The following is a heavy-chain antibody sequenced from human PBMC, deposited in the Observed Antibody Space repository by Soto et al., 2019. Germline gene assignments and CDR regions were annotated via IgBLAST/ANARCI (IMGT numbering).Heavy chain of an antibody. D-gene: IGHD1-1*01. V-gene: IGHV3-23*01. CDR3: AKDRKIRYNWNDVLAPPYYYGMDV. CDR1: GFTFSSYA. Sequence: PGGSLRLSCAASGFTFSSYAMSWVRQAPGKGLEWVSAISGSGGSTYYADSVKGRFTISRDNSKNTLYLQMNSLRAEDTAVYYCAKDRKIRYNWNDVLAPPYYYGMDVWGQGTTVTVSS. J-gene: IGHJ6*02. CDR2: ISGSGGST.